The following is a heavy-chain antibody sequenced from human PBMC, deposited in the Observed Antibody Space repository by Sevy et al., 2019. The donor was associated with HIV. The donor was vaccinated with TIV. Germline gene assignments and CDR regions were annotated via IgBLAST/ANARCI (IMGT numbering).Heavy chain of an antibody. V-gene: IGHV3-48*01. Sequence: GESLKISCAASGFTFSSYSMNWVRQAPGKGLEWVSYISGSSSTIYYADSVKGRFTISRDNAKNSLYLQMNSLRAEDTAVYYCARGVKWELLSYYYYGMDVWGQGTTVTVSS. CDR2: ISGSSSTI. CDR1: GFTFSSYS. D-gene: IGHD1-26*01. J-gene: IGHJ6*02. CDR3: ARGVKWELLSYYYYGMDV.